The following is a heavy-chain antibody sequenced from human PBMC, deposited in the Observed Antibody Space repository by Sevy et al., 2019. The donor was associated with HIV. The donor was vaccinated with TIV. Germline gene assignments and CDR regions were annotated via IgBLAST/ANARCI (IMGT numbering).Heavy chain of an antibody. J-gene: IGHJ4*02. Sequence: ASVKVSCKTSVYTFTAYHMHWMRQAPGQGLEWMGWVYPNSGDTEYGQKFQARVTLTTDTSINTVYMELSGLRSDDTAMYYCSRETWYFGNWGQGTLVTVSS. CDR2: VYPNSGDT. CDR3: SRETWYFGN. D-gene: IGHD6-13*01. V-gene: IGHV1-2*02. CDR1: VYTFTAYH.